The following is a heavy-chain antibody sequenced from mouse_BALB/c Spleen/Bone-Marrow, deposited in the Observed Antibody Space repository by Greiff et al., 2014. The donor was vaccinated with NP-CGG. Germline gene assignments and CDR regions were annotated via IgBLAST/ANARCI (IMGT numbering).Heavy chain of an antibody. D-gene: IGHD1-1*01. CDR3: ARASVVPSYFDF. V-gene: IGHV1-9*01. J-gene: IGHJ2*01. CDR1: GYTFSNYW. CDR2: ILPGSGTA. Sequence: QVQLQQSGAELMKPGASVKISCKATGYTFSNYWIDWVKQRPGHGLEWIGEILPGSGTANYNEKFKGKATFTADTSSNTAYMQPSSLTSEDSALYYCARASVVPSYFDFWGQGTTLTVSS.